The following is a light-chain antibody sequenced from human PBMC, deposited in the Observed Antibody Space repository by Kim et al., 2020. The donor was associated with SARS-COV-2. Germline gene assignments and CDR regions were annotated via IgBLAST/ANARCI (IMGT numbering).Light chain of an antibody. CDR2: DAS. Sequence: DIQMTQSPSSLSASVGDRVTITCQASQDISNYLNWYQQKPGKAPKLLIYDASSLETGVPSRFSGSRSGTDFTFTISSLQPEDIATYYCQQYDNFPITFGQGTRLEIK. CDR1: QDISNY. V-gene: IGKV1-33*01. J-gene: IGKJ5*01. CDR3: QQYDNFPIT.